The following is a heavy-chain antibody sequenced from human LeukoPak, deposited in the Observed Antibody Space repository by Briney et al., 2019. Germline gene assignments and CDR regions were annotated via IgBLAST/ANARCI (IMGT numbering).Heavy chain of an antibody. J-gene: IGHJ4*02. CDR2: VYYSGST. V-gene: IGHV4-38-2*01. Sequence: SETLSLTCAVSGYSISSGYYWGWIRQPPGKGLEWIGSVYYSGSTYCNPSLKSRVTISVDTSKNQFSLKLSSVTAADTAVYYCARLKKVGGWTSVPTAFDYWGQGTLVTVSS. CDR1: GYSISSGYY. D-gene: IGHD3/OR15-3a*01. CDR3: ARLKKVGGWTSVPTAFDY.